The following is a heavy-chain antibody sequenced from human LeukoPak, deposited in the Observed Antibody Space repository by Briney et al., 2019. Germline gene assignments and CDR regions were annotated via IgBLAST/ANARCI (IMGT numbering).Heavy chain of an antibody. CDR1: GFTVSSNY. CDR2: IRSKAYGGIT. V-gene: IGHV3-49*04. D-gene: IGHD2-15*01. CDR3: TRVSHDCSDGSCYFGYYYYYMDV. Sequence: PGGSLRLSCAASGFTVSSNYMSWVRQAPGKGLEWVGFIRSKAYGGITEYAAYVKGRFTISRDDSKSIAYLQMNSLKTEDTAVYYCTRVSHDCSDGSCYFGYYYYYMDVWGKGTTVTISS. J-gene: IGHJ6*03.